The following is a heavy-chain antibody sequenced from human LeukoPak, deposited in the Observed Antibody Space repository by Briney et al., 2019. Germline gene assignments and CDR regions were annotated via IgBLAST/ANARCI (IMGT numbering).Heavy chain of an antibody. D-gene: IGHD3-10*01. J-gene: IGHJ4*02. V-gene: IGHV3-21*01. CDR3: ARDYSTYYYGSSRGRYFDY. Sequence: GGSLRLSCAASGFTFSNAWMSWVRQAPGKGLEWVSSISSSSSYIYYADSVKGRFTISRDNAKNSLYLQMNSLRAEDTAVYYCARDYSTYYYGSSRGRYFDYWGQGTLVTVSS. CDR2: ISSSSSYI. CDR1: GFTFSNAW.